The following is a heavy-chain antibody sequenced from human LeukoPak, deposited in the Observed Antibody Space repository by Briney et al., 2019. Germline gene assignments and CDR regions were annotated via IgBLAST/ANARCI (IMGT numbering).Heavy chain of an antibody. CDR3: ARRGSGGGSSWPFDY. CDR1: GGSISSYY. V-gene: IGHV4-59*01. D-gene: IGHD6-13*01. Sequence: SETLSLTCTVSGGSISSYYWSWIRQPPGKGLEWIGYIYYSGSTNYNPSLKSRVTISVDTSKNQFSLKLSSVTAADTAVYYCARRGSGGGSSWPFDYWGQGTLVTVSS. CDR2: IYYSGST. J-gene: IGHJ4*02.